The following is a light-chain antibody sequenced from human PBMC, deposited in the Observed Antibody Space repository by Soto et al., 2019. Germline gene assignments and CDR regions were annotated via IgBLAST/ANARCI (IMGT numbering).Light chain of an antibody. CDR1: SISSW. V-gene: IGKV1-5*03. CDR3: QQYNSLWK. Sequence: SISSWLAWYQQKPGKAPKLLIYKASTLERGVPSRFGDSGSETEFTLTISSLQPDGFATYYCQQYNSLWKFRQGTTGDIK. CDR2: KAS. J-gene: IGKJ1*01.